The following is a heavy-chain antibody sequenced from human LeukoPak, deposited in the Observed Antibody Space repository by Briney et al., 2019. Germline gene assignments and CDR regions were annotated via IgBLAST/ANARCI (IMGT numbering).Heavy chain of an antibody. J-gene: IGHJ5*02. Sequence: SETLSLTCTISGGSVSSYYWSWIRQPPGEGLEWIGYIYYSGSTNYNPSPKSRVTMSLDASKNQFSLKLSSVTAADTAVYYCARHSTMNWFDPWGQGTLVTVSS. D-gene: IGHD5/OR15-5a*01. CDR2: IYYSGST. CDR1: GGSVSSYY. V-gene: IGHV4-59*08. CDR3: ARHSTMNWFDP.